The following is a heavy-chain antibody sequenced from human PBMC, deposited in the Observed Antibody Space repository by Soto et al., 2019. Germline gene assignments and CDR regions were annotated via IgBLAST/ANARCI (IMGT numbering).Heavy chain of an antibody. V-gene: IGHV3-74*01. J-gene: IGHJ4*02. CDR3: ASAGGVFWSGYQFDY. Sequence: GGSLRLSCAASGFTFSSYWMHWVRQAPGKGLVWVSRINSDGSSTSYADSVKGRFTISRDNAKNTLYLQMNSLRAEDTAVYYCASAGGVFWSGYQFDYWGQGTLVTVSS. CDR2: INSDGSST. CDR1: GFTFSSYW. D-gene: IGHD3-3*01.